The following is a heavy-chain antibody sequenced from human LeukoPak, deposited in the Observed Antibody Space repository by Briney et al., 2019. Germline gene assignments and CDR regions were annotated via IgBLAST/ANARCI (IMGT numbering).Heavy chain of an antibody. Sequence: GGTLRLSCAASGFTFSSYGMSWVRQAPGKGLEWVSDMSGSGGNTYYADSVKGRFTISRDNSKNTLYLQMNSLRAEDTAVYYCARDFSVATTDYWGQGTLVTVSS. CDR1: GFTFSSYG. V-gene: IGHV3-23*01. D-gene: IGHD5-12*01. CDR2: MSGSGGNT. CDR3: ARDFSVATTDY. J-gene: IGHJ4*02.